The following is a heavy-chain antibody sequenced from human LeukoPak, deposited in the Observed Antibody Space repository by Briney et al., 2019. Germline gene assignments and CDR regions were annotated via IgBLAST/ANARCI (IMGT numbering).Heavy chain of an antibody. J-gene: IGHJ6*03. CDR2: IYYSGST. CDR3: ARESDSSGYYYWDYYYMDV. Sequence: SETLSLTCTVSGGSISSSSYYWGWIRQPPGKGLGWIGSIYYSGSTYYNPSLKSRVTISVGTSKNQFSLKLSSVTAADTAVYYCARESDSSGYYYWDYYYMDVWGKGTTVTVSS. V-gene: IGHV4-39*07. D-gene: IGHD3-22*01. CDR1: GGSISSSSYY.